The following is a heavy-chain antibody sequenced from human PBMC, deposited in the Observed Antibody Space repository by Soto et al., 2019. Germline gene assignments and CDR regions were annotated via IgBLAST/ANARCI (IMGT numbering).Heavy chain of an antibody. J-gene: IGHJ4*02. V-gene: IGHV4-34*01. CDR3: ARTAGGTPPWY. D-gene: IGHD3-16*01. CDR2: INHSGST. CDR1: GGSFSGYY. Sequence: SETLSLTCAVYGGSFSGYYWSWIRQPPGKGLEWIGEINHSGSTNYNPSLKSRVTISVDTSKNQFSLKLSSVTAADTAVYYCARTAGGTPPWYWGQGTLVTVSS.